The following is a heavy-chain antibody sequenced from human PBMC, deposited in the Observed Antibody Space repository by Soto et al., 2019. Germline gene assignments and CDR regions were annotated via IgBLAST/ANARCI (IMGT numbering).Heavy chain of an antibody. CDR3: ASSYDILTGYPY. CDR2: MNPNSGNT. V-gene: IGHV1-8*01. CDR1: GYTFTSYD. Sequence: GASVKVSCKASGYTFTSYDINWVRQATGQGLEWMGWMNPNSGNTGYAQKFQGRVTMTRNTSISTAYMGLSSLGSEDTAVYYCASSYDILTGYPYWGQGNLVTVSS. J-gene: IGHJ4*02. D-gene: IGHD3-9*01.